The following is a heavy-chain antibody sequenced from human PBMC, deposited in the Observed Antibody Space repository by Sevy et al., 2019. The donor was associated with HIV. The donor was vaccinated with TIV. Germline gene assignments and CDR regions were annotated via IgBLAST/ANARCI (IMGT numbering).Heavy chain of an antibody. CDR2: IQYDGSNK. D-gene: IGHD2-21*01. CDR1: RFSFSSYG. Sequence: GGSPRLSCAASRFSFSSYGMHWVRQAPGKGLEWMSYIQYDGSNKDYADSVKGRFTISRDNSKNTLYLQMNSLRVEDTAVFYCVKEGGGEGGDHWGQGTLVTVSS. CDR3: VKEGGGEGGDH. J-gene: IGHJ4*02. V-gene: IGHV3-30*02.